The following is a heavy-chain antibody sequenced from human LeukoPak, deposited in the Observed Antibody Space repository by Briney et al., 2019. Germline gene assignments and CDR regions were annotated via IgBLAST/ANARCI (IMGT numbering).Heavy chain of an antibody. J-gene: IGHJ4*02. D-gene: IGHD6-13*01. CDR2: ISGSNSYI. V-gene: IGHV3-21*04. CDR1: GFTFSSYT. CDR3: ARDPPGIAASGTYY. Sequence: GGSLRLSCAASGFTFSSYTMHWIRQAPGKGLEWVSSISGSNSYIFYADSVKGRFTVSRDNAKDSLYLQMNSLRAEDTAVYYCARDPPGIAASGTYYWGQGTLVTVSS.